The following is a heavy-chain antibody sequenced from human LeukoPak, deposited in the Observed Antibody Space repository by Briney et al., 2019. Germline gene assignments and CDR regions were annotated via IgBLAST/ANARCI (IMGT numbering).Heavy chain of an antibody. Sequence: PGGSLRLSRAASRFTFSDSYMTWIRQAPGKGVEWVSYISHTGTSMFYGDSVKGRFTISRDNVKNSLYLQMNSLRAEDTAIYYCGRGHWGLDYWGQGTRVTVSS. D-gene: IGHD7-27*01. J-gene: IGHJ4*02. CDR3: GRGHWGLDY. V-gene: IGHV3-11*04. CDR2: ISHTGTSM. CDR1: RFTFSDSY.